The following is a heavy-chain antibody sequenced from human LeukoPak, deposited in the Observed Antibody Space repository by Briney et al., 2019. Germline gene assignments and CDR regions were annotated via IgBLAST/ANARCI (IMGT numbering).Heavy chain of an antibody. V-gene: IGHV4-30-4*01. CDR1: GGSISSGDYY. Sequence: SETLSLTCTVSGGSISSGDYYWSWIRQPPGKGLGWIGYIYYSGSTYYNPSLKSRVTISVDTSKNQFSLKLSSVTAADTAVYYCARDHPRKYSGSYHFDYWGQGTLVTVSS. CDR3: ARDHPRKYSGSYHFDY. CDR2: IYYSGST. D-gene: IGHD1-26*01. J-gene: IGHJ4*02.